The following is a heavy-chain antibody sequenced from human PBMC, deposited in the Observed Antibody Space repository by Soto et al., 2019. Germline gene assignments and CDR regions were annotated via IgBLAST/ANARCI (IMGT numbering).Heavy chain of an antibody. CDR2: IYYSGNT. V-gene: IGHV4-31*03. CDR1: GGSISSGYY. D-gene: IGHD3-3*02. J-gene: IGHJ6*02. Sequence: QVQLQESGPGLVKHSQTLSLTCTVSGGSISSGYYWSCIRQHPVKGLEWIGYIYYSGNTYYNPSLKSRVSISLDTSKSQFSLKLDSVTAADTAVYYCARDAPVALGVPNSIDVWGQGATVTVSS. CDR3: ARDAPVALGVPNSIDV.